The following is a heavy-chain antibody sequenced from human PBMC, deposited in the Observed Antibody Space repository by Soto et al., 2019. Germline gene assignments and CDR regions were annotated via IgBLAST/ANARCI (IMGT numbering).Heavy chain of an antibody. CDR3: ARDRGPTTHDY. J-gene: IGHJ4*02. CDR1: GFTFSNYW. CDR2: MNQDGSQR. Sequence: EVQVVEAGGGLVQPGGSLRLSCAVSGFTFSNYWMTWVRQAPGKGLEWVAYMNQDGSQRYYVDSMRGRFTISRDNAKNSLYLQINSLRVDDTSVYYCARDRGPTTHDYWGQGTLVTVSS. V-gene: IGHV3-7*01. D-gene: IGHD4-17*01.